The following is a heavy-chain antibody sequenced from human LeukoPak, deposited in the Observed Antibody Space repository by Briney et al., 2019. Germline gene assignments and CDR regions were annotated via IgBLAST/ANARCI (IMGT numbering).Heavy chain of an antibody. Sequence: GGSLRLSCAASGFTFSSYSMNWVRQAPGKGLEWVSSIIRSGNYIYYADSVKGRFSISRVNAKNSLYLQMNSLRAEDTAMYYCARNDYGDFSWYFDLWGRGTLVTVSS. J-gene: IGHJ2*01. CDR3: ARNDYGDFSWYFDL. D-gene: IGHD4-17*01. CDR1: GFTFSSYS. V-gene: IGHV3-21*01. CDR2: IIRSGNYI.